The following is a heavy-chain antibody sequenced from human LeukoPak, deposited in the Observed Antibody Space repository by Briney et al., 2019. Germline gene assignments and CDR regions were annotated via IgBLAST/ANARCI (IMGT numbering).Heavy chain of an antibody. J-gene: IGHJ5*02. CDR2: INHSGST. CDR3: ARGKGLVRGVIIMNWFDP. D-gene: IGHD3-10*01. V-gene: IGHV4-34*01. Sequence: SETLSLTCAVYGGSFSGYYRGWIRQPPGKGLEWIGEINHSGSTNYNPSLKSRVTISVDTSKNQFSLKLSSVTAADTAVYYCARGKGLVRGVIIMNWFDPWGQGTLVTVSS. CDR1: GGSFSGYY.